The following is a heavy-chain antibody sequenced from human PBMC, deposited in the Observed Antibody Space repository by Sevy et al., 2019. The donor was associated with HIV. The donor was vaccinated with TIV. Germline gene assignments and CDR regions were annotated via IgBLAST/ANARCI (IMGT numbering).Heavy chain of an antibody. CDR3: AREGCTKPHDY. J-gene: IGHJ4*02. D-gene: IGHD2-8*01. CDR1: GFDFSIYS. V-gene: IGHV3-23*01. CDR2: LSFGCVKI. Sequence: GGSLRLSCAASGFDFSIYSMSWVRQAPGKGLEWVSTLSFGCVKINYADSVKGRFTISRYNSKSSVYLQMNNMRVEDTAVYYCAREGCTKPHDYWGQGTLVTVSS.